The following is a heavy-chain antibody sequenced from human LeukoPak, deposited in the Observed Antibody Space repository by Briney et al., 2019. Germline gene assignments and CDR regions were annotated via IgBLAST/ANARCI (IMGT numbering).Heavy chain of an antibody. Sequence: PSETLSLTCTVSGGSISSYYWSWIRQPPGKGLEWIGYIHYSGSANYNPSLKSRVTISVDTSKNQFSLKLSSVTAADTAVYYCAREGPRSTMVRGVRAFDIWGQGTMVTVSS. CDR1: GGSISSYY. CDR2: IHYSGSA. CDR3: AREGPRSTMVRGVRAFDI. D-gene: IGHD3-10*01. V-gene: IGHV4-59*01. J-gene: IGHJ3*02.